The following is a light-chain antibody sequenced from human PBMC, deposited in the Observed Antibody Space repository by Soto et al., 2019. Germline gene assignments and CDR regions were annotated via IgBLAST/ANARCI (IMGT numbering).Light chain of an antibody. V-gene: IGKV3-15*01. CDR3: QQYYNWPPYT. CDR2: AAS. J-gene: IGKJ2*01. Sequence: EAVLTQFPATLSVSPGERATLSCRASQSISNNLAWYQQKPGQAPRLLIYAASTRATGIPARFSGSGSGTEFTLTISSLQSEDFAVYYCQQYYNWPPYTFGQGSRLESK. CDR1: QSISNN.